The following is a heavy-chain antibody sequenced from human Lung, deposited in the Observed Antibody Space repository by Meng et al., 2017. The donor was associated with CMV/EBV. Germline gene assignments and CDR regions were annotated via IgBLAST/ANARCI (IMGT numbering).Heavy chain of an antibody. CDR2: INPNSGGT. V-gene: IGHV1-2*02. D-gene: IGHD3-3*01. Sequence: ASXXVSXKASGYTFTGYYMRWVRQAPGQGLEWMGWINPNSGGTNYAQKFQGRVTMTRDTSISTAYMELSRLRSDDTAVYYCARPGRDFWSGYRAHLLMDVWXQGTTVTVSS. CDR3: ARPGRDFWSGYRAHLLMDV. J-gene: IGHJ6*02. CDR1: GYTFTGYY.